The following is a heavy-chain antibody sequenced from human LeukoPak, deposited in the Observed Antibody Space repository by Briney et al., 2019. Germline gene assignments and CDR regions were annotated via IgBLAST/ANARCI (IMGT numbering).Heavy chain of an antibody. D-gene: IGHD6-19*01. J-gene: IGHJ1*01. CDR2: MNPNSGNT. CDR3: ARRVGSGWPVQH. Sequence: ASVKVSCKASGYTFSSYDINCVRHATGQGLEWMGWMNPNSGNTGYAQKFQCRLNMTRNTSIDTAYMELSSLRSDDTAVYYCARRVGSGWPVQHWGQGTLVTVSS. CDR1: GYTFSSYD. V-gene: IGHV1-8*01.